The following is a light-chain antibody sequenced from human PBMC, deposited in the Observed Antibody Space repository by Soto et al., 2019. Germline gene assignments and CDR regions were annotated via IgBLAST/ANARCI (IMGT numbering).Light chain of an antibody. CDR2: GAS. J-gene: IGKJ4*01. V-gene: IGKV3-20*01. CDR1: QTLSSSS. CDR3: HQYGSSPLT. Sequence: EIVLTQSPGTLSLSPGESGTLSCRAGQTLSSSSLAWYQQKPGQAPRLLIYGASNRASGIPDRFSGGGSGTDFTRAISRLEPEDFAVYYCHQYGSSPLTFGGGTQVEI.